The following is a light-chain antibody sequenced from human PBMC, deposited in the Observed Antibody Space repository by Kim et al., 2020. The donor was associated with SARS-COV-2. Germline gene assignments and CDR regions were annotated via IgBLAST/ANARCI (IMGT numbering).Light chain of an antibody. CDR2: EGS. CDR1: SSDVGSYNL. J-gene: IGLJ2*01. Sequence: QSALTQPASVSGSPGQSITISCTGTSSDVGSYNLVSWYQQHPGKAPKLMIYEGSKRPSGVSYRFSGSKSGNTASLTISGLQAEDEADYYCCSYAGSSTHVVFGGGTQLTVL. V-gene: IGLV2-23*01. CDR3: CSYAGSSTHVV.